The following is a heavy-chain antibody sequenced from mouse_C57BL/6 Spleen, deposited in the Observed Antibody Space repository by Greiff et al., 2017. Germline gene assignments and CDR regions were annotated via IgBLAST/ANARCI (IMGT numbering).Heavy chain of an antibody. J-gene: IGHJ4*01. D-gene: IGHD1-1*01. Sequence: VQLQQSGAELVKPGASVKLSCKASGYTFTEYTIHWVKQRSGQGLEWIGWFYPGRGSIKYNEKFKDKATLTADKSSSTVYMELSRLTSEDSAVYFCARHSDYYGSSPLYYAMDYWGQGTSVTVSS. CDR1: GYTFTEYT. CDR3: ARHSDYYGSSPLYYAMDY. CDR2: FYPGRGSI. V-gene: IGHV1-62-2*01.